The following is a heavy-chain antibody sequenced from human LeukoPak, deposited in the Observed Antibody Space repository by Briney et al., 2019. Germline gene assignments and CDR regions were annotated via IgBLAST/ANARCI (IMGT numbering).Heavy chain of an antibody. D-gene: IGHD6-6*01. CDR2: ISGSGGST. CDR1: GFTFSSYA. V-gene: IGHV3-23*01. J-gene: IGHJ4*02. Sequence: PGGSLRLSCAASGFTFSSYAMSWVRQAPGKGLEWVSAISGSGGSTYYADSVKGRFTISRDDSKNTLYLQMNSLRAEDTAVHYCAKDGSSSPHFDYWGQGTLVTVSS. CDR3: AKDGSSSPHFDY.